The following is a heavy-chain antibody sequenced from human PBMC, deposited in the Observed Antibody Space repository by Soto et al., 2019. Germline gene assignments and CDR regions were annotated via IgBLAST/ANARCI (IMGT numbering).Heavy chain of an antibody. V-gene: IGHV3-64D*06. J-gene: IGHJ4*02. CDR2: INNIGATT. Sequence: HPGGSLRLSCSGSGFTFSSFSMQWVRQAPGKGLEYVSAINNIGATTVYADSVKGRFTISRDNSKNTVYLQMSSLGLEDTAVYYCVKSGGRGISPNDFGGQEPRVTVPS. CDR3: VKSGGRGISPNDF. CDR1: GFTFSSFS. D-gene: IGHD1-26*01.